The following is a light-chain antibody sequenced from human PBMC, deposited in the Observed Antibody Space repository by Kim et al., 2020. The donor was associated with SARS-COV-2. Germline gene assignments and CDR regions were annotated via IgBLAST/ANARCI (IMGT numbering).Light chain of an antibody. CDR3: YSRDSSGNQVV. Sequence: SSELTQDPAVSVALGQTVRITCQGDSLRSYYASWYQQKPGQAPVLVIYGKNNRPSGIPDRFSGSSSGNTASLTITGAQAEDEADHYCYSRDSSGNQVVFGGGTKLTVL. V-gene: IGLV3-19*01. J-gene: IGLJ2*01. CDR2: GKN. CDR1: SLRSYY.